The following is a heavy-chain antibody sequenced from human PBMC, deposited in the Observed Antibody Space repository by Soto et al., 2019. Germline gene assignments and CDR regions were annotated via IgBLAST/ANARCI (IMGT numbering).Heavy chain of an antibody. V-gene: IGHV1-8*02. Sequence: ASVKVSCKASGYTFTSYAMHWVRQAPGQRLEWMGWMNPNNGNTRYSQKFQGRVTMTRNTSISTAYMELSSLRSEDTAVYYCARRSSSWYFDYWGQGTLVTVSS. CDR1: GYTFTSYA. J-gene: IGHJ4*02. CDR2: MNPNNGNT. D-gene: IGHD6-13*01. CDR3: ARRSSSWYFDY.